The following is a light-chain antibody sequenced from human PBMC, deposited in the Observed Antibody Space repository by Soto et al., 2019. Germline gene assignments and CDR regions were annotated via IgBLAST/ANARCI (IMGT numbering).Light chain of an antibody. V-gene: IGKV3-11*01. J-gene: IGKJ4*01. Sequence: EIVLTQSPATLSLSPGKRATLSCRASKIVNTNLAWYQQKPVQAPRLLIYDASSRATDIPARFSGSGSGTDFTLTISSLEPEDFATYYCHQRSNWPLTFGGGTKVEIK. CDR3: HQRSNWPLT. CDR2: DAS. CDR1: KIVNTN.